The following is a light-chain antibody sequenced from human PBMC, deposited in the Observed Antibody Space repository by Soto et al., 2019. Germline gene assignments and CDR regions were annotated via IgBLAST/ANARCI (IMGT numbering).Light chain of an antibody. CDR3: LQHNNWWT. CDR1: QSVSSN. CDR2: GAS. J-gene: IGKJ1*01. Sequence: DMVMTHCPATLSVSPGERATLSCRASQSVSSNLVWYQQKPGQAPRLLIYGASSRATGVPVRFSGSGSGTEFTLTINSLRSEDFAVYYCLQHNNWWTFGQGTKVDI. V-gene: IGKV3-15*01.